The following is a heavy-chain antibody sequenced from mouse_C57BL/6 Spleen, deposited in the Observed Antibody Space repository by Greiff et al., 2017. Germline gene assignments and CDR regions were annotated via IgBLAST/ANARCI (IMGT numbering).Heavy chain of an antibody. J-gene: IGHJ2*01. V-gene: IGHV1-55*01. CDR1: GYTFTSYW. CDR2: IYPGSGST. Sequence: QVQLQQPGAELVKPGASVKMSCKASGYTFTSYWITWVKQRPGQGLEWIGDIYPGSGSTNYNEKFKSKATLTVDTSSSTAYMQLSSLTSEDSAVYYCARGGYDYDEDFDYWGQGTTLTVSS. D-gene: IGHD2-4*01. CDR3: ARGGYDYDEDFDY.